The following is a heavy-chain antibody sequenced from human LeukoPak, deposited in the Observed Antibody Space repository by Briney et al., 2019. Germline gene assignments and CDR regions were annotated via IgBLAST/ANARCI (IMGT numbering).Heavy chain of an antibody. Sequence: PSETLSLTCTVSGGSITSYYWSYIRQPAGKGLEWIGPIHTSGSTNYNPSLKSRVTMSVDTSKNQFSLKLSSVTAADTAIYYCAREFSGTSIAARVFDSWGQGTLVTVSS. CDR2: IHTSGST. V-gene: IGHV4-4*07. J-gene: IGHJ4*02. CDR3: AREFSGTSIAARVFDS. D-gene: IGHD6-6*01. CDR1: GGSITSYY.